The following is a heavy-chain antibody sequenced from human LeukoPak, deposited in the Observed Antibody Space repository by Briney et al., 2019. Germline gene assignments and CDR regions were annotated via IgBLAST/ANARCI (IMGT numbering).Heavy chain of an antibody. Sequence: PSETLSLTCTVSGGSISSDSYYWSWIRQPAGKGLEWIGRIYTSGSTNYNPSLKSRVTISVDTSKNQFSLKLSSVTAADTAVYYCARRRKAGRRIVVVITSGLDAFDIWGQGTMVTVSS. CDR2: IYTSGST. CDR1: GGSISSDSYY. J-gene: IGHJ3*02. V-gene: IGHV4-61*02. D-gene: IGHD3-22*01. CDR3: ARRRKAGRRIVVVITSGLDAFDI.